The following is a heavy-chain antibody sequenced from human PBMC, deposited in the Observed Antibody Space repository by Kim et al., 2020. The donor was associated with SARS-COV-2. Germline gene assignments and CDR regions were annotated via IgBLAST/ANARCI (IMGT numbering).Heavy chain of an antibody. CDR1: GFTFSSYA. CDR3: ATDSSGYLYYYGMDV. V-gene: IGHV3-23*01. CDR2: ISGSGGST. J-gene: IGHJ6*02. D-gene: IGHD3-22*01. Sequence: GGSLRLSCAASGFTFSSYAMSWVRQAPGKGLEWVSAISGSGGSTYYADSVKGRFTISRDNSKNTLYLQMNSLRAEDTAVYYCATDSSGYLYYYGMDVWGQGTTVTVSS.